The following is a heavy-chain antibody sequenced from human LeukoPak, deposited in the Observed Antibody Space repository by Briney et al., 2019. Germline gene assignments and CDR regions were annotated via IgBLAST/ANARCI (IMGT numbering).Heavy chain of an antibody. J-gene: IGHJ4*02. Sequence: GGSLRLSCAASGFTFDDYAMHWVRQAPGKGLEWVSGISWNSGSIGYADSVKGRFTISRDNAKNSLYLQMNSLRAEDTALYYCAKGYYGDYIFDYGGQGTLVTVSS. CDR2: ISWNSGSI. CDR1: GFTFDDYA. V-gene: IGHV3-9*01. D-gene: IGHD4-17*01. CDR3: AKGYYGDYIFDY.